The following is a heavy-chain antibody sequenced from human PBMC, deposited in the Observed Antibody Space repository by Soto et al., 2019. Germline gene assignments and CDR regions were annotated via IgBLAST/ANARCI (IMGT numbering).Heavy chain of an antibody. CDR1: GFSFSDST. V-gene: IGHV3-73*02. Sequence: EVQLVESGGGLVQPGGSLTLSCVASGFSFSDSTIYWVRQASGKGLEWVGRIRDRTTSYATGYAASVEGRFTMSRDDSKSSAFLQMISLRTEDMAVYFCSSFSGEGISRRRLDPWGEGTLVTVSS. J-gene: IGHJ5*02. D-gene: IGHD1-26*01. CDR3: SSFSGEGISRRRLDP. CDR2: IRDRTTSYAT.